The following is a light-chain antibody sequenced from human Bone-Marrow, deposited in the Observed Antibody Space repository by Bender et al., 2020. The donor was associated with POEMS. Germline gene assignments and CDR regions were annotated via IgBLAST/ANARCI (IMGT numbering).Light chain of an antibody. J-gene: IGLJ2*01. CDR2: THN. Sequence: QSVLTQPPSASGTPGQRVTISCSGGSSNIGAHAVNWYQHLPGTAPKLLIYTHNQRPSGIPDRFSGSSSGTTVTLTISGVQAEDEADYYCQSADSSGNYPVFGGGTRLTVL. CDR1: SSNIGAHA. V-gene: IGLV1-44*01. CDR3: QSADSSGNYPV.